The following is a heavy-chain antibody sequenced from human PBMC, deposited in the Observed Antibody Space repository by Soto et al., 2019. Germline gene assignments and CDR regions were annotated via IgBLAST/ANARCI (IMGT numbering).Heavy chain of an antibody. Sequence: SVKVSCKASGFTFTSSAVQWVRQARGQRLEWIGWIVVGSGNTNYAQKFQERVTITRDMSTSTAYMELSSLRSEDTAVYYCAACELRFLEWSSYYFDYWGQGTLVTVSS. V-gene: IGHV1-58*01. J-gene: IGHJ4*02. CDR2: IVVGSGNT. D-gene: IGHD3-3*01. CDR1: GFTFTSSA. CDR3: AACELRFLEWSSYYFDY.